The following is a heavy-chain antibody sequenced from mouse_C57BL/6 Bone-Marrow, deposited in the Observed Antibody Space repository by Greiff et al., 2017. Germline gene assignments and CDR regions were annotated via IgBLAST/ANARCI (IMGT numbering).Heavy chain of an antibody. CDR3: TTGNFDY. D-gene: IGHD1-1*02. Sequence: EVKLQESGAELVRPGASVKLSCTASGFNIKDDYMHWVKQRPEPGLEWIGWIDPENGDTEYASKFQGKATITADTSSNTAYLQLSSLTSEDTAVYYCTTGNFDYWGQGTTLTVSS. CDR2: IDPENGDT. V-gene: IGHV14-4*01. J-gene: IGHJ2*01. CDR1: GFNIKDDY.